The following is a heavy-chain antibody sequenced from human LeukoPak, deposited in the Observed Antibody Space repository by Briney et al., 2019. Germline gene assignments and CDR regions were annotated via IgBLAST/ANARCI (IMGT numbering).Heavy chain of an antibody. CDR1: GYTFTNYG. D-gene: IGHD3-10*01. Sequence: ASVKVSCKASGYTFTNYGISWVRQPPGQGLEWMGWISDYNGNTHYAQNLQGRVTMTTDTSTSTAYMELKSLRSDDTAVYYCARGGHRRYYYTSGSAFDPWGQGTLVTVSS. J-gene: IGHJ5*02. CDR3: ARGGHRRYYYTSGSAFDP. V-gene: IGHV1-18*01. CDR2: ISDYNGNT.